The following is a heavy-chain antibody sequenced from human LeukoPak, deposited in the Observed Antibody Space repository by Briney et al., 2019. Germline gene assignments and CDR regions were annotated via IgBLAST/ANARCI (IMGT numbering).Heavy chain of an antibody. Sequence: GESLKISCKGSGYSFTSYWIGWVRPMPGKGLEWMGIIYPGDSDTRYSPSFQGQVTISADKSISTAYLQWSSLKASDTAMYYCARLPTYIYGSSTSCYNYYFDYWGQGTLVTVSS. CDR2: IYPGDSDT. CDR3: ARLPTYIYGSSTSCYNYYFDY. D-gene: IGHD2-2*02. CDR1: GYSFTSYW. V-gene: IGHV5-51*01. J-gene: IGHJ4*02.